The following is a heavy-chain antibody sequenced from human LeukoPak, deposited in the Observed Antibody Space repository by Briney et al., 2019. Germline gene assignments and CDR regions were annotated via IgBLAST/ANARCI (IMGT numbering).Heavy chain of an antibody. V-gene: IGHV1-8*01. Sequence: ASVKVSCKASGYTFTSYDINWVRQATGQGLEWMGWMNPNSGNTDYTQKFQGRVTMTRNTSISTAYMELSSLRSEDTAIYYCARGVRWLPGGTYYFDYWGQGTLVTVSS. CDR3: ARGVRWLPGGTYYFDY. CDR1: GYTFTSYD. J-gene: IGHJ4*02. CDR2: MNPNSGNT. D-gene: IGHD1-1*01.